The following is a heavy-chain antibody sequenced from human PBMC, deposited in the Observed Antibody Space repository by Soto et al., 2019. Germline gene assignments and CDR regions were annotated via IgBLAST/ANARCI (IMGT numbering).Heavy chain of an antibody. J-gene: IGHJ4*02. CDR2: IIPIFGTA. V-gene: IGHV1-69*13. CDR1: GGTFSSYA. D-gene: IGHD3-10*01. CDR3: ARVIMVRGVTYFDY. Sequence: EASVKVSCKXSGGTFSSYAISWVRQAPGQGLEWMGGIIPIFGTANYAQKFQGRVTITADESTSTAYMELSSLRSEDTAVYYCARVIMVRGVTYFDYWGQGTLVTVSS.